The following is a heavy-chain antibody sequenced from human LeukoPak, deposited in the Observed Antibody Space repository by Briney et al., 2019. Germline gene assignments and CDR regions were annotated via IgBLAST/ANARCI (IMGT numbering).Heavy chain of an antibody. V-gene: IGHV3-66*01. J-gene: IGHJ6*02. CDR3: ARVGGHREYYYYYGMDV. CDR2: IYSGGST. Sequence: PGGSLRLSCAASGFTFSNAWMSWVRQAPGKGLEWVSVIYSGGSTYYADSVKGRFTISRDNSKNTLYLQMNSLRAEDTAVYYCARVGGHREYYYYYGMDVWGQGTTVTVSS. CDR1: GFTFSNAW. D-gene: IGHD3-16*01.